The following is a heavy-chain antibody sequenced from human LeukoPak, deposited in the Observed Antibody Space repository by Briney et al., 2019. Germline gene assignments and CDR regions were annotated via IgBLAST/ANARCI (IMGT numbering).Heavy chain of an antibody. CDR1: GFTVSSNY. CDR3: ARDSMSDSCGYYRYFQH. CDR2: IYSGGST. D-gene: IGHD3-22*01. V-gene: IGHV3-53*04. J-gene: IGHJ1*01. Sequence: GGSLRLSCAASGFTVSSNYMSWVRQAPGKGLEWVSVIYSGGSTYYADSVKGRFTISRHNSKNTLYLQMNSLRAEDTAVYYCARDSMSDSCGYYRYFQHWGQGTLVTVSS.